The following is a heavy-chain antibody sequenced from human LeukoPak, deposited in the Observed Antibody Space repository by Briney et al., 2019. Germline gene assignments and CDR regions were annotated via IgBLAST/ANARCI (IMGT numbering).Heavy chain of an antibody. J-gene: IGHJ4*02. V-gene: IGHV1-24*01. Sequence: GASVKVSCKASGYTFTSYYMHWVRQAPGKGLGWMGGFDPEDGETIYAQKFQGRVTMTEDTSTDTAYMELSSLRSEDTAVYYCATPSPRARELRGAYYFDYRGQGTLVTVSS. D-gene: IGHD1-26*01. CDR1: GYTFTSYY. CDR2: FDPEDGET. CDR3: ATPSPRARELRGAYYFDY.